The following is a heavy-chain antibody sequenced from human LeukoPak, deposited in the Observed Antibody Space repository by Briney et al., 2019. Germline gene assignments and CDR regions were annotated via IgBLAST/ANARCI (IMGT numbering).Heavy chain of an antibody. D-gene: IGHD2-2*01. Sequence: SVTVTCKASGGTFSSYAISWVRQAPGQGLEWMGGIIPIFGTANYAQKFQGRVTITADESTSTAYMELSSLRSEDTAVYYCARSYIVVVPAAIAVPYYYGMDVWGQGTTVTVSS. CDR1: GGTFSSYA. CDR2: IIPIFGTA. CDR3: ARSYIVVVPAAIAVPYYYGMDV. V-gene: IGHV1-69*13. J-gene: IGHJ6*02.